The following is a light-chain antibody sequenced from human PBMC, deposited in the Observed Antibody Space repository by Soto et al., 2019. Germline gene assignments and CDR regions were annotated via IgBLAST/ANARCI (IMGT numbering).Light chain of an antibody. V-gene: IGKV3-15*01. CDR2: GAS. CDR3: QQYNNWPQT. Sequence: EIVMTQSPATLSVSPGERATLSCRASQSVSSNLAWYQQKPGQAPRLLIYGASTRATGIPARFSGSGSVTEFTLTISSLQSEDFAVYYCQQYNNWPQTFGQGTKLEIK. J-gene: IGKJ2*01. CDR1: QSVSSN.